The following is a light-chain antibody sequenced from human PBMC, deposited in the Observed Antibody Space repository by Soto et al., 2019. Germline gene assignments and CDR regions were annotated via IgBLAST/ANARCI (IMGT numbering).Light chain of an antibody. CDR1: QSIRTD. V-gene: IGKV3D-15*01. Sequence: EILMAQSPATLSVSPGERATLSCRASQSIRTDLAWYQQKPGQGPRLLIYDASTRATGIPARFSGSGSGTEFTLTNSSLQSEDFAVYYCQQYNNWPPWTFGQGTKVDIK. CDR3: QQYNNWPPWT. J-gene: IGKJ1*01. CDR2: DAS.